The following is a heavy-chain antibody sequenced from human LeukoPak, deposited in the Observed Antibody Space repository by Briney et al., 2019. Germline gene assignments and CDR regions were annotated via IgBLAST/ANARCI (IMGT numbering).Heavy chain of an antibody. J-gene: IGHJ4*02. D-gene: IGHD6-13*01. CDR2: ISSSSSYI. Sequence: PGGSLRLSCAASGFTFSSYSMNWVRQAPGKGLEWVSSISSSSSYIYYADSVKGRFTISRDNAKNSLYLQMNSLRAEDTAVYFCARDRISSSWYYFDYWGQGTLVTVSS. V-gene: IGHV3-21*04. CDR3: ARDRISSSWYYFDY. CDR1: GFTFSSYS.